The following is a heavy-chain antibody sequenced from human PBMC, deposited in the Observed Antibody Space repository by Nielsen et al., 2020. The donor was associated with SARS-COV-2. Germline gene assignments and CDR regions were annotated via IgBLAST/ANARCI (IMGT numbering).Heavy chain of an antibody. D-gene: IGHD3-9*01. Sequence: GESLKISCAASGFTFSSYWMHWVRQAPGKGLVWVSRINSDGSSTSYADSVKGRFTISRDNAKNTLYLQMNSLRAEDTAVYYCARGQWGYFDWLSLAYWGQGTLVTVSS. CDR2: INSDGSST. V-gene: IGHV3-74*01. CDR3: ARGQWGYFDWLSLAY. CDR1: GFTFSSYW. J-gene: IGHJ4*02.